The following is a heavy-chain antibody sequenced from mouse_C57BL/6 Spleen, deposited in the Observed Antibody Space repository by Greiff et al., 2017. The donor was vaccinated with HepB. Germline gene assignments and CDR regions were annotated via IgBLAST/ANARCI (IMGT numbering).Heavy chain of an antibody. D-gene: IGHD3-2*02. CDR2: IYPGSGNT. J-gene: IGHJ2*01. CDR3: GGGSGRFDY. Sequence: QVHVKQSGPELVKPGASVKISCKASGYSFTSYYIHWVKQRPGQGLEWIGWIYPGSGNTKYNEKFKGKATLTADTSSSTAYMQLSSLTSEDSAVYYCGGGSGRFDYWGQGTTLTVSS. CDR1: GYSFTSYY. V-gene: IGHV1-66*01.